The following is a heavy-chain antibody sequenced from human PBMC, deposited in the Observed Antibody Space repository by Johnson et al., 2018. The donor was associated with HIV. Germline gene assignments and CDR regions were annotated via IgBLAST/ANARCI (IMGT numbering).Heavy chain of an antibody. D-gene: IGHD5-24*01. CDR2: INWNGGST. Sequence: VQLVESGGGVVRPGGSLRLSCAASGFTFDDYGMNWVRQAPGKGLEWVSGINWNGGSTYSADFVKGRFTISRDNSKNTLYLQMNSLRAEDTAVYYCARDRAGGGYNYGAFDIWGQGTMVTVSS. CDR1: GFTFDDYG. CDR3: ARDRAGGGYNYGAFDI. J-gene: IGHJ3*02. V-gene: IGHV3-20*04.